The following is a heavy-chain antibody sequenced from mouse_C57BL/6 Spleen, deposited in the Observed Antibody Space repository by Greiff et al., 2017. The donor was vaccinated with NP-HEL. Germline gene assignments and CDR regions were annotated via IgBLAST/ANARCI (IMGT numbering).Heavy chain of an antibody. CDR3: ARHYYGSGAMDY. D-gene: IGHD1-1*01. V-gene: IGHV1-64*01. J-gene: IGHJ4*01. Sequence: QVQLQQPGAELVKPGASVKLSCKASGYTFTSYWMHWVKQRPGQGLEWIGMIHPNSGSTNYNEKFKSKATLTVDKSSSTAYMQLSSLTSEDSAVYYCARHYYGSGAMDYWGQGTSVTVSS. CDR1: GYTFTSYW. CDR2: IHPNSGST.